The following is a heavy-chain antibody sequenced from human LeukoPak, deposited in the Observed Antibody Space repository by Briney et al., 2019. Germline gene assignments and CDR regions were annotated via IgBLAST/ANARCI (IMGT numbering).Heavy chain of an antibody. CDR3: ARFAMVRGVIIPGDI. J-gene: IGHJ3*02. D-gene: IGHD3-10*01. CDR1: GGSISSYY. V-gene: IGHV4-4*07. Sequence: PSETLSLTCTVSGGSISSYYWSWIRQPAGKGLEWIGRIYTSGSTNYNPSLKSRVTMSVDTSKNQFSLKLSSVTAADTAVYYCARFAMVRGVIIPGDIWGQGTMVTVSS. CDR2: IYTSGST.